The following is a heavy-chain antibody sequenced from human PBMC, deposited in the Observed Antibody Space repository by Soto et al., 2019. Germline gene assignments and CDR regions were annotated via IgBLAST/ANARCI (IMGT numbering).Heavy chain of an antibody. CDR1: GGSISSGGYS. J-gene: IGHJ6*02. CDR2: IYHSGNT. Sequence: SETLSLTXAVSGGSISSGGYSWSWVRQPPGKGLEWIGYIYHSGNTYYNPSLKSRVTISEDRSKNELSLKLTSVIAADTAVYYCARVPDVWGQGTMVTVSS. V-gene: IGHV4-30-2*01. CDR3: ARVPDV.